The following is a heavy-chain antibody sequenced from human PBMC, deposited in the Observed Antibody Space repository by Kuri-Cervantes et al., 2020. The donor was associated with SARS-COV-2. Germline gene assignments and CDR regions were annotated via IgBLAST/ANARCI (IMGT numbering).Heavy chain of an antibody. V-gene: IGHV3-74*01. Sequence: GESLKISCAASGFTFSSYWMHWVRQAPGKGLVWVSRINSYGSSTSYADSVKGRFTISRDNAKNTLYLQMDSLRAEVTAVYYCARDPPLYGSGSHNWFDPWGQGTLVTVSS. CDR3: ARDPPLYGSGSHNWFDP. J-gene: IGHJ5*02. CDR1: GFTFSSYW. CDR2: INSYGSST. D-gene: IGHD3-10*01.